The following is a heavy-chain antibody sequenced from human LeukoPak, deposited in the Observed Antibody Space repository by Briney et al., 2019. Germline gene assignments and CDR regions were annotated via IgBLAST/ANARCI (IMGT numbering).Heavy chain of an antibody. CDR3: ARGGRRFDS. V-gene: IGHV3-21*01. CDR2: VGSGSDYI. D-gene: IGHD2-15*01. Sequence: GGSLRLSCAASGFTFSRYSMNWVRQAPGKGLEWVSSVGSGSDYIFYGDSLKGRFSISRDNAKNSLYLQMNSLRAEDTAVYYCARGGRRFDSWGQGTLVSVSS. J-gene: IGHJ5*01. CDR1: GFTFSRYS.